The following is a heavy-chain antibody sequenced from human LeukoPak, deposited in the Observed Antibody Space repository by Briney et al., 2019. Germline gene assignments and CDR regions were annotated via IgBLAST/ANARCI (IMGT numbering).Heavy chain of an antibody. J-gene: IGHJ4*02. D-gene: IGHD3-3*01. CDR3: ARLGRYDFWSGYYSFPYYFDY. V-gene: IGHV1-69*04. CDR1: GGTFSSYA. CDR2: IIPILGIA. Sequence: ASVKVSCKASGGTFSSYAISWVRQAPGQGLEWMGRIIPILGIANYAQKFQGRVTITADKSTSTAYMELSSLRSEDTAVYYCARLGRYDFWSGYYSFPYYFDYWGQGTLVTVSS.